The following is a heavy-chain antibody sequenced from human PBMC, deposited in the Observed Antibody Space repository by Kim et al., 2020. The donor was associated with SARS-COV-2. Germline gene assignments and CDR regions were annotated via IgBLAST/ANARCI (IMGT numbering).Heavy chain of an antibody. D-gene: IGHD6-19*01. CDR3: ARDADSSGQGYYYYGMDV. CDR1: GFTFSSYG. J-gene: IGHJ6*02. CDR2: IWYDGSNK. Sequence: GGSLRLSCAASGFTFSSYGMHWVRQAPGKGLEWVAVIWYDGSNKYYADSVKGRFTISRDNSKNTLYLQMNSLRAEDTAVYYCARDADSSGQGYYYYGMDVWGQGTTVTVSS. V-gene: IGHV3-33*01.